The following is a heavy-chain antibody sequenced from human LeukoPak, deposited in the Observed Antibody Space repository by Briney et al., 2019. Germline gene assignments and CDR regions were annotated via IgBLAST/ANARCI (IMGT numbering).Heavy chain of an antibody. CDR2: IYGGGST. CDR1: GFPHRRNY. CDR3: ARGMTTSPQGDAFDI. V-gene: IGHV3-53*01. Sequence: GGSLRLSCAASGFPHRRNYMSWVRHAPGKGLEWVSVIYGGGSTYYADSVKGRVTISRDNSENTLYLQMSSLRAEDTAVYYCARGMTTSPQGDAFDIWGQGTMVTVSS. D-gene: IGHD4-17*01. J-gene: IGHJ3*02.